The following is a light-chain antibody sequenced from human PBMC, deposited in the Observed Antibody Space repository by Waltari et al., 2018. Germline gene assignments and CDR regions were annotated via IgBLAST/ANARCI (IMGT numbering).Light chain of an antibody. CDR3: QQYNSYLRT. Sequence: DIQMTQSPSTLSASVGDRVTMTCRASQTISSWLAWYQQKPGKAPNLLIYDASSLESGVPSRFSGSGSGTEFTLTISSLQPDDFAIYYCQQYNSYLRTFGGGTKVEIK. CDR1: QTISSW. V-gene: IGKV1-5*01. CDR2: DAS. J-gene: IGKJ4*01.